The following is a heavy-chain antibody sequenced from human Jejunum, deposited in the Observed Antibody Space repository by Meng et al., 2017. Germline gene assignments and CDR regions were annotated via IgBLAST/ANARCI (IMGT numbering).Heavy chain of an antibody. V-gene: IGHV3-23*01. CDR2: ISGGGAGS. Sequence: GESLKISCEMSGFSLMEYGMSWVRQAPGEGLEWVAHISGGGAGSEYAESVKGRFAISRDNTKATLFLQMSSLGTEDTAVYYCAKRGSAVDFDSWGQGTLVTVSS. J-gene: IGHJ4*02. CDR1: GFSLMEYG. D-gene: IGHD2-15*01. CDR3: AKRGSAVDFDS.